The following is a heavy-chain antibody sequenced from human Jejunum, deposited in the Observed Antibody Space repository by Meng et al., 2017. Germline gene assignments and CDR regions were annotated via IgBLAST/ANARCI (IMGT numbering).Heavy chain of an antibody. J-gene: IGHJ4*02. CDR1: GYTFSSQP. CDR2: INTNTGNA. Sequence: QIQLGQSGAELKKPGASVKVSCKASGYTFSSQPLNWVRQAPGQGLEWIGWINTNTGNANYGPDFTGRFVFSLDTSVSTAYLQISSLSAEDTAVYYCARHTGNLGLDYWGQGTLVTVSS. D-gene: IGHD4-23*01. CDR3: ARHTGNLGLDY. V-gene: IGHV7-4-1*02.